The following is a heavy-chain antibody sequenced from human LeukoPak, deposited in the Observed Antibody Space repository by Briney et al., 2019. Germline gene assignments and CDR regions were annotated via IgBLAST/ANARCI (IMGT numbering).Heavy chain of an antibody. CDR3: AKRPSFDSGSPGY. J-gene: IGHJ4*02. CDR1: GFTFSSYA. V-gene: IGHV3-23*01. CDR2: ISGSGGST. Sequence: PGGSLRLSCAASGFTFSSYAMSWVRQAPGKGLEWVSAISGSGGSTYYADSVKGRFTISRDNSKNTLYLQMNSLRAEDTAVYYSAKRPSFDSGSPGYWGQGTLVTVSS. D-gene: IGHD5-12*01.